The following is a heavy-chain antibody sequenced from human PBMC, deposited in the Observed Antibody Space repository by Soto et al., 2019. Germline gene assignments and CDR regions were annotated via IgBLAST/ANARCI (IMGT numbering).Heavy chain of an antibody. Sequence: ASVKVSCKASGYTFTGYYMHWVRQAPGQGLEWMGWINPNSGGTNYAQKFQGWVTMTRDTSISTAYMELSRLRSDDTAVYYCARGSNSSSWLYYFDYWGQGTLVTVSS. J-gene: IGHJ4*02. CDR2: INPNSGGT. CDR1: GYTFTGYY. CDR3: ARGSNSSSWLYYFDY. D-gene: IGHD6-13*01. V-gene: IGHV1-2*04.